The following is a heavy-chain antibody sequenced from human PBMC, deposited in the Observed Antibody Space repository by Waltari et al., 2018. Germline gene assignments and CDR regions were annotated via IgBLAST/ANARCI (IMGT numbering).Heavy chain of an antibody. CDR1: GYSFTSYW. Sequence: EVQLVQSGAAVKQSGESLKISCDGSGYSFTSYWIGWVPHMPGKGMEWSVSIYPGDSDTRYRPSVKGEVTISADKSISTAYLQWSSLKASDTAMYYCARHGLRDCTNGVCSFQGMDVWGQGTTVTVSS. CDR2: IYPGDSDT. D-gene: IGHD2-8*01. V-gene: IGHV5-51*01. J-gene: IGHJ6*02. CDR3: ARHGLRDCTNGVCSFQGMDV.